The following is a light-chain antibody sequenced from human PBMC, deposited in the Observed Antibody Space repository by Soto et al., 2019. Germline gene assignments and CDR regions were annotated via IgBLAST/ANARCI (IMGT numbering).Light chain of an antibody. J-gene: IGKJ1*01. Sequence: DIQMTQSPSSLSASVGDRVTITCRASQGITDYLAWYQQKPGKVPRLLIYAASTLQSGVPSRFSGSGSETDFTLTISSLQPEDVATYYCQKYNSAPWTFGQGTKVEIK. CDR2: AAS. CDR3: QKYNSAPWT. V-gene: IGKV1-27*01. CDR1: QGITDY.